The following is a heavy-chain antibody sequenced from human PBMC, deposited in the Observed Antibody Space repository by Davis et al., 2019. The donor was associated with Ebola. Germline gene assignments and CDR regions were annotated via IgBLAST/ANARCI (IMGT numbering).Heavy chain of an antibody. D-gene: IGHD6-6*01. Sequence: PSETLSLTCAVYGGSYYGYSCLWIRQPPGKGLEWIGEINYSGGTNYNPSLNRRVTLSKDSKTQFSLKLSSVTAADTAVYYCAVVTMAARPVDYWGQGTLVTVSS. J-gene: IGHJ4*02. CDR2: INYSGGT. CDR3: AVVTMAARPVDY. V-gene: IGHV4-34*01. CDR1: GGSYYGYS.